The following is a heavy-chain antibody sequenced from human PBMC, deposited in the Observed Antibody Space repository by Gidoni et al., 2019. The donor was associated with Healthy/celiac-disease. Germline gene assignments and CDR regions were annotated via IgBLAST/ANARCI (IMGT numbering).Heavy chain of an antibody. D-gene: IGHD3-22*01. V-gene: IGHV3-11*01. Sequence: VSAFTFSDYYMSWIRQAQGKGLEWDSYISSSGSTIYYADSVKGLFTISRDNAKNSLYLQMNSLRAEDTAVYYCARPTDSDSSGPTNWFDPWGQGTLVTVSS. CDR3: ARPTDSDSSGPTNWFDP. CDR1: AFTFSDYY. J-gene: IGHJ5*02. CDR2: ISSSGSTI.